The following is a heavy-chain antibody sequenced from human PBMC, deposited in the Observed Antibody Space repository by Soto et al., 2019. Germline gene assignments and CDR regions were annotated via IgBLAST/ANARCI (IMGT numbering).Heavy chain of an antibody. Sequence: SVKVSCKTSGFTFRSSAVQWVRQARGQRLEWIGWLVVGTGNTNYAQKFQQRVTISSDRSTNTVSMELSSLASEDTAVYYCATGAYCSGGSCSDYYYYYYGMDLWGQGTTVTVSS. CDR1: GFTFRSSA. CDR2: LVVGTGNT. J-gene: IGHJ6*02. CDR3: ATGAYCSGGSCSDYYYYYYGMDL. V-gene: IGHV1-58*01. D-gene: IGHD2-15*01.